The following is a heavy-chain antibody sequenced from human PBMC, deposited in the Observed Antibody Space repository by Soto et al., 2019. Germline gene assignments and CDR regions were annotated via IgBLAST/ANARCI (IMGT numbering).Heavy chain of an antibody. CDR1: GFTFISYW. D-gene: IGHD3-3*01. V-gene: IGHV3-74*01. CDR3: ARVRFPYGMDV. Sequence: GGSLRLSCAASGFTFISYWIHFFRQAPGKGLVWVSRINSDGSSTSYADSVKGRFTISRDNAKNTLYLQMNSLRAEDTAVYYCARVRFPYGMDVWGQGTTVTVSS. CDR2: INSDGSST. J-gene: IGHJ6*02.